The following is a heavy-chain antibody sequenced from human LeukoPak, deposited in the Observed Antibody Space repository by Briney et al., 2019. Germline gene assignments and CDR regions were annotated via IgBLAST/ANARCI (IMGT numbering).Heavy chain of an antibody. D-gene: IGHD1-26*01. V-gene: IGHV3-21*01. J-gene: IGHJ5*02. CDR3: ARVGLGGTYLSGS. CDR1: GFTFSNYD. CDR2: ISSSSIYI. Sequence: PGGSLRLSCVASGFTFSNYDMNWVRQAPGKGLEWDSSISSSSIYIYYTDSVKGRFTISRDNAKKSLYLQMNSLRVEDTALYYCARVGLGGTYLSGSWGQGTLVTVSS.